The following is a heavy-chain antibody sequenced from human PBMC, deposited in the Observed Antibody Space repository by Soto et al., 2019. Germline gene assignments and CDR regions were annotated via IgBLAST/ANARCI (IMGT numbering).Heavy chain of an antibody. V-gene: IGHV3-48*04. CDR3: AKDLRIAVAGTDYFDS. Sequence: PGGSLRLSCAASGFTFRNYNMNWVRQAPGKGLEWVSHISIGGTTIDYADSVKGRFTISRDNSKNTLYLQMNSLRAEDTAVYYCAKDLRIAVAGTDYFDSWGQGTLVTVSS. CDR1: GFTFRNYN. J-gene: IGHJ4*02. CDR2: ISIGGTTI. D-gene: IGHD6-19*01.